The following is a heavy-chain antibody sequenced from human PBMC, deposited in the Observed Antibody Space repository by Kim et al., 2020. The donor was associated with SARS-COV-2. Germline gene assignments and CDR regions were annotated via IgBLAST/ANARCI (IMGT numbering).Heavy chain of an antibody. CDR1: GGSISSYY. J-gene: IGHJ6*02. D-gene: IGHD2-15*01. Sequence: SETLSLTCSVSGGSISSYYWSWIRQPPGKGLEWIGYIYYSGSTNYNPSLKSRVTISVDTSKNQFSLKLSSVTAAGTAVYYCARAKEGSGGSSYPMDVWG. CDR2: IYYSGST. V-gene: IGHV4-59*01. CDR3: ARAKEGSGGSSYPMDV.